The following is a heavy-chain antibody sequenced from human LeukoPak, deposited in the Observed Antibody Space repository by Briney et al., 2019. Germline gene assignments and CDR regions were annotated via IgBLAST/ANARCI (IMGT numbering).Heavy chain of an antibody. V-gene: IGHV3-43D*03. Sequence: GGSLRLSCAASGFIFDDYAMHWVRQAPGKGLEWVSLISWDGADTDYVDSVKGRFTISRDNSKNSLYLQMNSLRAEDTALYYCAKTVAGWFYDWGQGTLVTVSS. J-gene: IGHJ5*02. CDR1: GFIFDDYA. CDR3: AKTVAGWFYD. D-gene: IGHD2-21*01. CDR2: ISWDGADT.